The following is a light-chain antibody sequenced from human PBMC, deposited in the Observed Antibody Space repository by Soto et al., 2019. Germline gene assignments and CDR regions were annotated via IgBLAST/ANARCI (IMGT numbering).Light chain of an antibody. J-gene: IGLJ3*02. Sequence: QSALTQPASVSGSPGQSITISCTGTSSDVGAYNHVSWYQQHPGKVPKVMIYEVNNRPSGVSNRFSASKSGNTASLTISWRQAEDEATYYCSSCTSGGTWVFGGGTKVTVL. CDR3: SSCTSGGTWV. CDR2: EVN. CDR1: SSDVGAYNH. V-gene: IGLV2-14*03.